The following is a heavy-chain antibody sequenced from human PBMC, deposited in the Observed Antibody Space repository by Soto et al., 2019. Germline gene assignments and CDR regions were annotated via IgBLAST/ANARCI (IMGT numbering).Heavy chain of an antibody. V-gene: IGHV3-23*01. CDR2: ISGSGDST. D-gene: IGHD7-27*01. CDR1: GFTFSTYA. J-gene: IGHJ6*02. Sequence: LRLSCAASGFTFSTYAMTWVRQAPGRGLEWVSSISGSGDSTYYADSVKGRFTISRDNSKNTLYXXXXXXXXXXXXXXXXAKDGVNWGWGGHGMDVWGQGTTVTVSS. CDR3: AKDGVNWGWGGHGMDV.